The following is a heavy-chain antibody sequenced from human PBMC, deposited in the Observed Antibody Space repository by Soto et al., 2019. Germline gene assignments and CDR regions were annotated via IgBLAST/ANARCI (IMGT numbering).Heavy chain of an antibody. CDR2: ISVYNGNT. V-gene: IGHV1-18*01. CDR3: AREYCSRTSCYGPDY. J-gene: IGHJ4*02. CDR1: GYTLTSYG. Sequence: QVQLVQSGAEVKKPGASVKVSCKASGYTLTSYGISWVRQAPGQGLERMGWISVYNGNTKYAQKFQGRVTVTTDTSTRTAYMELRSLTSDDTAVYYCAREYCSRTSCYGPDYWGQGTLVTVSS. D-gene: IGHD2-2*01.